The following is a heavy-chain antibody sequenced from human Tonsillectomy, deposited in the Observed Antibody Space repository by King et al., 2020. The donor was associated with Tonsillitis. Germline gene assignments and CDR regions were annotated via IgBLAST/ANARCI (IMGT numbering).Heavy chain of an antibody. CDR1: GFSFRSHA. Sequence: VQLVESGGGLVQPGGSLRLSCATSGFSFRSHAMNWVRQAPGKGLEWVSGISGSGGSTYYADSVKGRFTISRDNSQNTLNLQMNNLRVEDTATYYCARRGVVTDIIGWHCDIWGRGSLVTVSS. J-gene: IGHJ2*01. V-gene: IGHV3-23*04. CDR3: ARRGVVTDIIGWHCDI. CDR2: ISGSGGST. D-gene: IGHD2-21*02.